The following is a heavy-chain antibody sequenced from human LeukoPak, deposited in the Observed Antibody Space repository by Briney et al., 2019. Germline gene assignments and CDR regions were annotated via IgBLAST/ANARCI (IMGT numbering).Heavy chain of an antibody. CDR1: GFTFSAYG. CDR3: AKEVGYNYAPLDY. CDR2: ISKTGGTK. V-gene: IGHV3-30*18. J-gene: IGHJ4*02. Sequence: PRRSLRLSCAASGFTFSAYGMQWVRQAPGKGLEWLAVISKTGGTKYYADSVKGRFTVSRDNAGNTLYLQMNSLRPEDTAVYYCAKEVGYNYAPLDYWGLGTLVTVSS. D-gene: IGHD5-18*01.